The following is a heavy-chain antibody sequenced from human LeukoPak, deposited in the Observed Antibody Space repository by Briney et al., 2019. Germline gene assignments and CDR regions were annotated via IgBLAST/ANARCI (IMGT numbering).Heavy chain of an antibody. V-gene: IGHV4-38-2*02. D-gene: IGHD2-2*01. CDR3: ARVGYCSSTSCTRDNWFDP. J-gene: IGHJ5*02. CDR2: MYHRGST. CDR1: GHSISSGYY. Sequence: SETLSLTCSVSGHSISSGYYWGWIRQPPGKGLEWIGTMYHRGSTYYNPSLKSRVTISVDTSKNQFSLKLSSVTAADTAVYYCARVGYCSSTSCTRDNWFDPWGQGTLVTVSS.